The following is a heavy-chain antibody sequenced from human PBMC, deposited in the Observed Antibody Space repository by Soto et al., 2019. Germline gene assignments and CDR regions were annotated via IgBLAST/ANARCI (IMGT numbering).Heavy chain of an antibody. CDR2: VYHSGTS. V-gene: IGHV4-30-2*01. D-gene: IGHD6-25*01. CDR1: GGSVSSGSYS. CDR3: ARDPARLLYFDY. Sequence: SENLSLTCTVSGGSVSSGSYSWSWIRQPPGKGLEWIGYVYHSGTSYYTPSLKGRVTISLDRSKNQVSLNLTSVTAADTAVYYCARDPARLLYFDYWGQGILVTVSS. J-gene: IGHJ4*02.